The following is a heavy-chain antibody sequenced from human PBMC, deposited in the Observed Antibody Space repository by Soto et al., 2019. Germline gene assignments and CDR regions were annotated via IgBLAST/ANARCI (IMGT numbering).Heavy chain of an antibody. CDR2: LIPLFGTT. J-gene: IGHJ4*02. CDR1: GGTFSGHA. V-gene: IGHV1-69*06. Sequence: QVQLVQSGAEVKKPGSSVKVSCEASGGTFSGHAISWVRQAPGQGPEWMGGLIPLFGTTQHAQNFQDRLTISSDKSPNTAYMELTSLRFADTALYFCARGPNWGYRFDSWGQGTLVTVSS. CDR3: ARGPNWGYRFDS. D-gene: IGHD7-27*01.